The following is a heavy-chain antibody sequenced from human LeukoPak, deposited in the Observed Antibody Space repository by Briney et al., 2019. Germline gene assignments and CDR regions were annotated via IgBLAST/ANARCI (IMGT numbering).Heavy chain of an antibody. V-gene: IGHV6-1*01. CDR2: TYYRSKWYH. CDR3: ARDHDYGDYGTYEDY. CDR1: GDSVSRNSVA. Sequence: SQTLSLTCAISGDSVSRNSVAWNWIRQSPSRGLEWLGRTYYRSKWYHDYAVSVKSRITINPDTSKNQFSLQLNSVTPEDTAVYYCARDHDYGDYGTYEDYWGQGTLVTVS. J-gene: IGHJ4*02. D-gene: IGHD4-17*01.